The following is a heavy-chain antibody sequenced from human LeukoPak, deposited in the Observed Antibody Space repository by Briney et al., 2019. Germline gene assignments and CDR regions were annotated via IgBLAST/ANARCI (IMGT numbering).Heavy chain of an antibody. CDR2: ISWNSGSI. CDR1: GFTFDDYA. V-gene: IGHV3-9*01. J-gene: IGHJ6*02. Sequence: GGSLRLSCAASGFTFDDYAMHWVRQAPGKGLEWVSGISWNSGSIGYADSVKGRFTISRDNAKNSLYLQMNSPRAEDTALYYCAKGRYQLLHYYYYGMDVWGQGTTVTVSS. CDR3: AKGRYQLLHYYYYGMDV. D-gene: IGHD2-2*01.